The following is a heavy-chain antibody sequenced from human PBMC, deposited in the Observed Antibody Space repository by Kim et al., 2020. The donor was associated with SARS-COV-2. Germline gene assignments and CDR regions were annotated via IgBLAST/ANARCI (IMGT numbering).Heavy chain of an antibody. CDR1: GGTFSSSA. J-gene: IGHJ4*02. V-gene: IGHV1-69*06. CDR3: ARETFMVPGD. D-gene: IGHD3-10*01. Sequence: SVKVSCKASGGTFSSSAINWVRQAPGQGLEWMGGIIPIFGTANYAQKFQGRVTITADKSTSTAYMELSSLRSEDTAVYYCARETFMVPGDWGQGTLVTV. CDR2: IIPIFGTA.